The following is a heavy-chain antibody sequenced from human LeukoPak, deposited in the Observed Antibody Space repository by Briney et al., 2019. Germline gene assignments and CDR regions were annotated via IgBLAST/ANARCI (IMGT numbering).Heavy chain of an antibody. J-gene: IGHJ4*02. CDR1: GGSFSGYY. CDR3: ARAGSSSWFRIDY. Sequence: PSETLSLTCAVYGGSFSGYYWSWIRQPPGKGLEWIGEINHSGSTNYNPSLKSRVTISVDTSKNQFSLKLSSVTAADTAVYYYARAGSSSWFRIDYWGQGTLVTVSS. V-gene: IGHV4-34*01. CDR2: INHSGST. D-gene: IGHD6-13*01.